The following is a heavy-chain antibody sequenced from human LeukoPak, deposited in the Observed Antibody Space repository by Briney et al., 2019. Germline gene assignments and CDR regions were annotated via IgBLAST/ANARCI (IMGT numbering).Heavy chain of an antibody. V-gene: IGHV4-39*01. CDR1: GGSISSSGHY. Sequence: SETLSLTCSVSGGSISSSGHYWGWIRQPPGKGLEWIGSIYYTGSTHYNPSLRSRVTISADTSRNQFSLKLNSETAADTAVYFCDSGVNFEAFDIWGQGTMVTVS. J-gene: IGHJ3*02. CDR2: IYYTGST. D-gene: IGHD4-23*01. CDR3: DSGVNFEAFDI.